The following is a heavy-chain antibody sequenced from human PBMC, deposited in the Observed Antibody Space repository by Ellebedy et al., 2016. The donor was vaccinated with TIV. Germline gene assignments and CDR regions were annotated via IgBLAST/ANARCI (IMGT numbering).Heavy chain of an antibody. D-gene: IGHD3-22*01. Sequence: GESLKISXAASGFTFNYYTMTWVRQAPGSGLEWVSAISGSASSTTYADSVKGRFTISRDNSKNTLYLQMNSLRAEDTAVYYCARQGGSSYYDSSGYYNGYWGQGTLVTVSS. CDR2: ISGSASST. V-gene: IGHV3-23*01. CDR3: ARQGGSSYYDSSGYYNGY. CDR1: GFTFNYYT. J-gene: IGHJ4*02.